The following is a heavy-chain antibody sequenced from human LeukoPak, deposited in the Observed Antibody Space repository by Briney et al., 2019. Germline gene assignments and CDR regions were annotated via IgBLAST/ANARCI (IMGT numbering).Heavy chain of an antibody. V-gene: IGHV3-23*01. CDR2: ISGSGDNT. D-gene: IGHD3-22*01. J-gene: IGHJ4*02. CDR3: AKGSYYDSSGSFYFDY. CDR1: GFTFTSYA. Sequence: GGSLRLSCAASGFTFTSYAMSWVRQAPGKGLEWVSGISGSGDNTYYADSVKGRFTISRDNSKNTLYVQVNSLGTEDTAAYYCAKGSYYDSSGSFYFDYWGQGTLVTVSS.